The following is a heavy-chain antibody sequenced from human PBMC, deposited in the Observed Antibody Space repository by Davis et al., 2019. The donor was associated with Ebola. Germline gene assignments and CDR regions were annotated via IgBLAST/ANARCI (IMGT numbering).Heavy chain of an antibody. D-gene: IGHD3-3*01. V-gene: IGHV1-3*01. CDR1: AYTFSSYA. J-gene: IGHJ6*02. Sequence: ASALVSSYASAYTFSSYAMHWLRQPPAQRLEGLGWINAGNGNPKYSQKCQGTVTITADKSTRTAYMELSSLRSEDTAVYYCARYRLEWLPSLRGYYYYGMDVWGQGTTVAVSS. CDR2: INAGNGNP. CDR3: ARYRLEWLPSLRGYYYYGMDV.